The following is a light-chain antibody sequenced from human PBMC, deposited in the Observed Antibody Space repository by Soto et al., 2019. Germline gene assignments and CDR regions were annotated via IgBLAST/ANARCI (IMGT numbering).Light chain of an antibody. J-gene: IGKJ2*01. CDR2: LGS. V-gene: IGKV2-28*01. Sequence: DIVMTQSALSLPVTPGEPAPISCRSSQSLLHSDGYNYLDWYLQKPGQSPQLLIYLGSNRASGVPDRFSGSGSGTNFTLKISRVEAEDVGLYNCMQALQTPQFGQGTKLEIK. CDR3: MQALQTPQ. CDR1: QSLLHSDGYNY.